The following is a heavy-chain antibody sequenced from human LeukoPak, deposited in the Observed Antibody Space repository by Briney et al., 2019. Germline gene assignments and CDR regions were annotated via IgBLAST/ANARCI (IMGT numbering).Heavy chain of an antibody. CDR1: GYTFTGYY. D-gene: IGHD2-2*01. J-gene: IGHJ5*02. CDR3: ARGIASTSCYGPSCNWFDP. CDR2: INPNSGGT. V-gene: IGHV1-2*02. Sequence: SVKVSCKASGYTFTGYYMHWVRQAPGQGLEWMGWINPNSGGTNYAQKFQGRVTMTRDTSISTAYMELGSLRSDDTAIYYCARGIASTSCYGPSCNWFDPWGQGTLVTVSS.